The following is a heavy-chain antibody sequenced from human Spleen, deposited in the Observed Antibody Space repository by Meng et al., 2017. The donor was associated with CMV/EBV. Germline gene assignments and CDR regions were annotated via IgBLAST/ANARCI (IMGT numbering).Heavy chain of an antibody. V-gene: IGHV1-69*04. D-gene: IGHD5-24*01. CDR2: IIPILGIA. CDR1: GGTFSSYA. J-gene: IGHJ4*02. CDR3: ARDEGGWLTAPDY. Sequence: VQLVQSGAEVKEPWSSVKVSCKASGGTFSSYAISWVRQAPGQGLEWMGRIIPILGIANYAQKFQGRVTITADKSTSTAYMELSSLRSEDTAVYYCARDEGGWLTAPDYWGQGTLVTVSS.